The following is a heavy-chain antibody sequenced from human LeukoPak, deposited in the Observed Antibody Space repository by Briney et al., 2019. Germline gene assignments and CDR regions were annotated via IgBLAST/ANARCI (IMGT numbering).Heavy chain of an antibody. CDR2: FSGSGGST. D-gene: IGHD2-2*01. Sequence: GGSLRLSCAASGFPLSNYAMSWVRQTPGKGLEWLSAFSGSGGSTYYEDSVKGRFTISRDNSKNTLYLLMNSLRAEDTAVYYCAKVFCTSISCPFDYWGQGTLVTVSS. V-gene: IGHV3-23*01. CDR3: AKVFCTSISCPFDY. CDR1: GFPLSNYA. J-gene: IGHJ4*02.